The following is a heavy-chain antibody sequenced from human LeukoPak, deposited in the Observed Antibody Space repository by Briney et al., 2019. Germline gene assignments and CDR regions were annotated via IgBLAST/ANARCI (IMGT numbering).Heavy chain of an antibody. J-gene: IGHJ6*02. CDR3: ARDVGHCDSSRDYYYGMDV. CDR1: GFTVSSNY. Sequence: GGSLRLSCAASGFTVSSNYMSWVRQAPGKGLEWVSVIYSGGSTYYADSVKGRFTISRHNSKNTLYLQMNSLRAEDTAVYYCARDVGHCDSSRDYYYGMDVWGQGTTVTVSS. CDR2: IYSGGST. D-gene: IGHD2-21*01. V-gene: IGHV3-53*04.